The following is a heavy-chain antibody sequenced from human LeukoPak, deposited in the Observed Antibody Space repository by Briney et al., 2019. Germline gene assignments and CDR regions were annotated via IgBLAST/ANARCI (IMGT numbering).Heavy chain of an antibody. Sequence: GGSLRLSCAASGFTFSSYGMHWVRQAPGKGLEWVAVIWYDGSNKYYADSVKGRFTISRDNSKNTLYLQMNSLRAEDTAVYYCAKALIAARRPYYFDYWGQGTLVTVSS. CDR1: GFTFSSYG. CDR3: AKALIAARRPYYFDY. V-gene: IGHV3-33*06. D-gene: IGHD6-6*01. J-gene: IGHJ4*02. CDR2: IWYDGSNK.